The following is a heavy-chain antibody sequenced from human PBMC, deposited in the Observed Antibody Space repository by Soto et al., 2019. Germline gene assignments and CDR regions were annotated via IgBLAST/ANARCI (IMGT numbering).Heavy chain of an antibody. J-gene: IGHJ6*02. D-gene: IGHD3-3*01. CDR1: GYTFTSYY. Sequence: ASVKVSCKASGYTFTSYYMHWVRQAPGQGLEWMGIINPSGGSTSYAQKFQGRVTMTRDTSTSTVYMELSSLRSEDTAVYYCAYLYYDFWSGPLHYYYGMDVWGQGTTVTVSS. CDR3: AYLYYDFWSGPLHYYYGMDV. CDR2: INPSGGST. V-gene: IGHV1-46*01.